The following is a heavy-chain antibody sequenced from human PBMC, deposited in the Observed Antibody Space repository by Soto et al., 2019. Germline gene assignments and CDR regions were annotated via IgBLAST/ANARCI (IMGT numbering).Heavy chain of an antibody. CDR3: AKLTGYYGSGSAGFDP. Sequence: GGSLRLSCAASGFTFSSYAMSWVRQAPGKGLEWVSAISGSGGSTYYADSVKGRFTISRDNSKNTLYLQMNSLRAEDTAVYYCAKLTGYYGSGSAGFDPWGQGTLVTVSS. J-gene: IGHJ5*02. D-gene: IGHD3-10*01. CDR2: ISGSGGST. CDR1: GFTFSSYA. V-gene: IGHV3-23*01.